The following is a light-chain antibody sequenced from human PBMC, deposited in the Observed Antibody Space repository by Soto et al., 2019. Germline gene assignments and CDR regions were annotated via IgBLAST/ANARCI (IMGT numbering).Light chain of an antibody. V-gene: IGLV2-14*01. J-gene: IGLJ2*01. CDR1: SSDVGGYNY. CDR3: SSYAGSNNLV. CDR2: EVS. Sequence: QSALTQPASVSGSPGQSIAISCTGTSSDVGGYNYVSWYQQLPGKAPKLLISEVSNRPSGVSHRFSGSKSGNTASLTISGLQGEDEADYYCSSYAGSNNLVFGGGTKLTVL.